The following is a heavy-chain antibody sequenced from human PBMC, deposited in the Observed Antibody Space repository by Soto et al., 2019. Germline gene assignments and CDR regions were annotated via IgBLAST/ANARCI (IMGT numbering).Heavy chain of an antibody. CDR1: GGSITGYY. CDR3: AGSSGYDLGEIDY. V-gene: IGHV4-59*08. J-gene: IGHJ4*02. D-gene: IGHD5-12*01. Sequence: PSETLSLTCTVSGGSITGYYWSWIRQPPVKGLEWIAYIYYSGSTNHNPSLKSRVAISVDTSKNQFSLKLSSVTAADTAVYYCAGSSGYDLGEIDYWGQGTLVTVSS. CDR2: IYYSGST.